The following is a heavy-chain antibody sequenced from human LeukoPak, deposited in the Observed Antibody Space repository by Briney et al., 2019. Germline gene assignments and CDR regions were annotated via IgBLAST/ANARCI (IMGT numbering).Heavy chain of an antibody. CDR2: ISAYNGNT. CDR3: ARSITGTTPGAFDI. D-gene: IGHD1-7*01. Sequence: GASVKVSCKASGYTFTSYGISWVRQAPGQGLEWMGWISAYNGNTNYAQKLQGRVTMTTDTSTSTAYMELRSLRSDDTAVYYCARSITGTTPGAFDIWGQGTMVIVSS. J-gene: IGHJ3*02. V-gene: IGHV1-18*01. CDR1: GYTFTSYG.